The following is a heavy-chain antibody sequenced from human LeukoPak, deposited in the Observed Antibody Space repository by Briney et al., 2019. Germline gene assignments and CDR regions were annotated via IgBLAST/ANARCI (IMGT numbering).Heavy chain of an antibody. D-gene: IGHD6-6*01. CDR3: ARGGSGSSSVDY. CDR1: GFSVSSNY. CDR2: IYSGGST. J-gene: IGHJ4*02. V-gene: IGHV3-66*01. Sequence: PAGSLRLSCAASGFSVSSNYMSWVRQAPGKGLEWVSVIYSGGSTYNADSVKGRFTISRDNSKNTLYLQMNSLRAEDTAVYYCARGGSGSSSVDYWGQGTLVTVSS.